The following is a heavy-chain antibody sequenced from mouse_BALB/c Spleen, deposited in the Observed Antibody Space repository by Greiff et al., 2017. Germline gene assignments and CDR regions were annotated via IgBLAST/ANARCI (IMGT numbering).Heavy chain of an antibody. CDR1: GFTFSSYA. V-gene: IGHV5-9-4*01. D-gene: IGHD1-2*01. Sequence: EVQRVESGGGLVKPGGSLKLSCAASGFTFSSYAMSWVRQSPEKRLEWVAEISSGGSYTYYPDTVTGRFTISRDNAKNTLYLEMSSLRSEDTAMYYCARGGLRLRSFDYWGQGTTLTVSS. CDR3: ARGGLRLRSFDY. J-gene: IGHJ2*01. CDR2: ISSGGSYT.